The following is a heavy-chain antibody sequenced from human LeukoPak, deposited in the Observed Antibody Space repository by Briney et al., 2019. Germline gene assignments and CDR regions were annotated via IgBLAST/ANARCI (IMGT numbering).Heavy chain of an antibody. CDR2: ITGRSDKT. CDR3: AKGGWLDD. D-gene: IGHD6-19*01. CDR1: GFTFNKYD. V-gene: IGHV3-23*01. J-gene: IGHJ4*02. Sequence: GGSLRLSCAASGFTFNKYDMSWARQAPGKGLEWVSTITGRSDKTYYTDSVKGRFVTSRDNSKDTLYLQMNSLRAEDTALYYCAKGGWLDDLGQGALVTVSS.